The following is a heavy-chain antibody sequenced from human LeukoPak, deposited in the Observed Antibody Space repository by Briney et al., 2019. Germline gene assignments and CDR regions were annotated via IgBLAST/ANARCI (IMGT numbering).Heavy chain of an antibody. CDR3: ASSNWGKEWFDP. Sequence: ASVKVSCKASGYTFTNYDINWVRQATGQGLEWMGWMNPNSGNTGYAQKFQGRVTITTDESTSTAYMELSGLRSEDTAVYYCASSNWGKEWFDPWGQGTLVTVSS. V-gene: IGHV1-8*01. CDR1: GYTFTNYD. J-gene: IGHJ5*02. CDR2: MNPNSGNT. D-gene: IGHD7-27*01.